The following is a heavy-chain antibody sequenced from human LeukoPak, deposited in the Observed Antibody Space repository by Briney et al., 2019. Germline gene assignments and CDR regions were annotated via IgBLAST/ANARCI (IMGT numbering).Heavy chain of an antibody. V-gene: IGHV1-46*01. Sequence: ASVKVSCKASGYTFTSNYIHWVRQAPGQGLEWMGMIYPRDGSTSYAQKFQGRVTVTRDTSTSTVHMELSGLRSEDTAVYYCARDQEAFDYWGQGTLVTVSS. CDR3: ARDQEAFDY. CDR1: GYTFTSNY. CDR2: IYPRDGST. J-gene: IGHJ4*02.